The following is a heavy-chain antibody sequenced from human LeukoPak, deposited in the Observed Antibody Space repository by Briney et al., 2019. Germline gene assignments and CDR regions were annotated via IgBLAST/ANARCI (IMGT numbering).Heavy chain of an antibody. Sequence: SVKVSCKASGGTFSSYAISWVRQALGQGLEWMGGIIPIFGTANYAQKFQGRVTITTDESTSTAYMELSSLRSEDTAVYYCAREPLSPQSGATYYFDYWGQGTLVTVSS. D-gene: IGHD1-26*01. CDR1: GGTFSSYA. J-gene: IGHJ4*02. V-gene: IGHV1-69*05. CDR3: AREPLSPQSGATYYFDY. CDR2: IIPIFGTA.